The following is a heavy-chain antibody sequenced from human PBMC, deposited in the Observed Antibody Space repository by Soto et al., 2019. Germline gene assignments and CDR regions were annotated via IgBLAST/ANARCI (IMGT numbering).Heavy chain of an antibody. CDR1: GGTFSNYA. D-gene: IGHD3-22*01. CDR2: IIPIFGTA. V-gene: IGHV1-69*12. J-gene: IGHJ5*02. CDR3: ARRGSAYYYDSSGYSDRVYWFDP. Sequence: QVQLVQSGAEVKKPGSSVKVSCKASGGTFSNYAISWVRQAPGQGLEWMGGIIPIFGTANYAQKFQGRVTVTAYESTSSXXMXLXXLRSEDTAVYYCARRGSAYYYDSSGYSDRVYWFDPWGQGTLVTVSS.